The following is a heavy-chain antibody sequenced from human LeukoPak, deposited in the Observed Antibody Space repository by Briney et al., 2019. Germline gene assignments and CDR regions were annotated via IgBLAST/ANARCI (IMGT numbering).Heavy chain of an antibody. J-gene: IGHJ3*02. Sequence: PSETLSLTCTVSGGSISSSHWSWIRQPPGKGLEWIGYISYSGSTNYNPSLRSRVTISKDTFKNQFSLKLSSVTAADTAVYYCARLCSSTSCYASFDIWGQGTMVTVSS. V-gene: IGHV4-59*08. CDR2: ISYSGST. CDR1: GGSISSSH. CDR3: ARLCSSTSCYASFDI. D-gene: IGHD2-2*01.